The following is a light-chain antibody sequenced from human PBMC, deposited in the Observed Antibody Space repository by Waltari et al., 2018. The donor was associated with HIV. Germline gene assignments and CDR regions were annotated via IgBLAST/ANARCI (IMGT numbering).Light chain of an antibody. CDR2: SNN. V-gene: IGLV1-44*01. CDR3: TTWDDRLNALV. CDR1: RSNIRSNT. J-gene: IGLJ3*02. Sequence: QSVLTQPPSASGTPGQTVTISCSGSRSNIRSNTVNWYQHLPGTAPKLLIYSNNVRPSGVPDRFSGFKSGTSASLAISGLQSQDEADYYCTTWDDRLNALVFGGGTEVTVL.